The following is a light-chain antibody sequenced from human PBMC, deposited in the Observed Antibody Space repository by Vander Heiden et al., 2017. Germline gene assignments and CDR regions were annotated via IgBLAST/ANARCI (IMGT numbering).Light chain of an antibody. Sequence: QSLLPQPPSASGTPGPTATISCSGSSSNIGSKTVNWYQQLPGTAPKLLIYSNNQRPSGVPDRCSGSKSGTSDSLAISGLQSEDEADYYCAAWDDSLFWVFGGGTKLTVL. CDR2: SNN. CDR1: SSNIGSKT. J-gene: IGLJ3*02. CDR3: AAWDDSLFWV. V-gene: IGLV1-44*01.